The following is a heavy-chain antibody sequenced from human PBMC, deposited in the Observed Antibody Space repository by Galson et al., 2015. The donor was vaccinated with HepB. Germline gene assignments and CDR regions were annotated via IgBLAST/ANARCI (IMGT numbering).Heavy chain of an antibody. D-gene: IGHD2-2*01. CDR1: GYTFAGYY. J-gene: IGHJ6*03. V-gene: IGHV1-2*02. CDR3: ARVTLDCSSTSCEDYYYYMDV. Sequence: SVKVSCKASGYTFAGYYMHWVRQAPGQGLEWMGWINPNSGGTNYAQKFQGRVTMTRDPSISTAYMELSRLRSDDTAVYYCARVTLDCSSTSCEDYYYYMDVWGKGTTVTVSS. CDR2: INPNSGGT.